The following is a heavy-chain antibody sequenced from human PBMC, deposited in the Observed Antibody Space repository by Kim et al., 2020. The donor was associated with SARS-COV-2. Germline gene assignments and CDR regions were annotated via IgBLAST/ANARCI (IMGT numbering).Heavy chain of an antibody. CDR2: IIPIFGTA. CDR3: ARGAIFGVVRYYYYYGMDV. V-gene: IGHV1-69*13. J-gene: IGHJ6*02. Sequence: SVKVSCKASGGTFSSYAISWVRQAPGQGLEWMGGIIPIFGTANYAQKFQGRVTITADESTSTAYMELSSLRSEDTAVYYCARGAIFGVVRYYYYYGMDVWGQGTTVTVSS. CDR1: GGTFSSYA. D-gene: IGHD3-3*01.